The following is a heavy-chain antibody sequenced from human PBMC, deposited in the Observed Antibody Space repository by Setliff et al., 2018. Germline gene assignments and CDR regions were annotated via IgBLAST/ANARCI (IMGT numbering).Heavy chain of an antibody. CDR2: ISSYSGNA. Sequence: ASVKVSCKASGYTFTDYGITWVRQAPGQGLEWMGWISSYSGNAYYAHKLQGRVTMTTDTSTGTAYLELRSLRSDDTAVYYCSRLVRYCTSTSCQGASGVEYWGQGTLVTSPQ. V-gene: IGHV1-18*01. J-gene: IGHJ4*02. D-gene: IGHD2-8*01. CDR1: GYTFTDYG. CDR3: SRLVRYCTSTSCQGASGVEY.